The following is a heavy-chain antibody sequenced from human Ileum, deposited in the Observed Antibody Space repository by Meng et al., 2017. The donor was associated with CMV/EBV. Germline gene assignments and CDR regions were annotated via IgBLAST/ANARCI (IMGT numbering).Heavy chain of an antibody. CDR1: GGSINSFY. V-gene: IGHV4-4*07. CDR2: IYSSGII. Sequence: QVQLQVAGPGLVKPSETLSLTCSVSGGSINSFYWSWIRQPAGKGLEWIGRIYSSGIINYNPSLKSRVTVSVDTSKNQFSLKVNSVTAADTAVYYCARLQAWDWFDPWGQGTLVTVFS. D-gene: IGHD4-11*01. CDR3: ARLQAWDWFDP. J-gene: IGHJ5*02.